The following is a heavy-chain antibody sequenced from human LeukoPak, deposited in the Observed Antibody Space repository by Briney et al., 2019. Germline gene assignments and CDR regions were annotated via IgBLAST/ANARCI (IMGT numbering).Heavy chain of an antibody. D-gene: IGHD3-9*01. V-gene: IGHV1-46*01. CDR1: GYTFTSYY. J-gene: IGHJ4*02. Sequence: ASVKVSCKASGYTFTSYYMHWVRQAPGQGLEWMGIINPSGGSTSYAQKFQGRVTMTRDTSTSTVYMELSSLRSEDTAVYYCASAPRIRYFDWSSSPFDYWGQGTLVTVSS. CDR2: INPSGGST. CDR3: ASAPRIRYFDWSSSPFDY.